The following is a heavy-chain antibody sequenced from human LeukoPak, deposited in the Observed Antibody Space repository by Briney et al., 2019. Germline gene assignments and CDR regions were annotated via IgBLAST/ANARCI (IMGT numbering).Heavy chain of an antibody. CDR2: IKQDGSQK. J-gene: IGHJ3*02. Sequence: GGSLRLSCVASGYTFNMYWMTWFRQAPGKGLEWVANIKQDGSQKNYVDSVKGRFSISRDNAKKSLYLQMNSLRDEDTAVYYCARGGTYDIWGPGTRVTVSS. CDR3: ARGGTYDI. V-gene: IGHV3-7*01. CDR1: GYTFNMYW.